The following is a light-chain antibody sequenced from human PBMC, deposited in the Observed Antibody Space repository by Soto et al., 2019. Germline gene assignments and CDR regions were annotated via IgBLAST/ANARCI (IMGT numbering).Light chain of an antibody. CDR2: DVS. Sequence: QSALTQPRSVSGSPGQSVTISCTGTSSDVGGYNYVSWYQQHPGKAPKLMIYDVSKRPSGVPDRFSGSKSGNTASLTISGLQAEYEADYYCCSYAGSSPYVFGTGTKLTVL. V-gene: IGLV2-11*01. CDR1: SSDVGGYNY. CDR3: CSYAGSSPYV. J-gene: IGLJ1*01.